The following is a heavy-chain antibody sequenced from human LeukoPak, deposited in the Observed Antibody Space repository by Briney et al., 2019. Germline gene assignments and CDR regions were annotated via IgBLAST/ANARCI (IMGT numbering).Heavy chain of an antibody. V-gene: IGHV5-51*01. Sequence: GESLKISCKGSGYSFTSYWIGWVRQMPGKGLEWMGIIYPGDSDTRYSPSFQGQVTISADKSISTAYLQWSSLKASDTAMYYCARILANTYYYGSSGYHPLDYWGQGTLVTVSS. J-gene: IGHJ4*02. CDR3: ARILANTYYYGSSGYHPLDY. D-gene: IGHD3-22*01. CDR2: IYPGDSDT. CDR1: GYSFTSYW.